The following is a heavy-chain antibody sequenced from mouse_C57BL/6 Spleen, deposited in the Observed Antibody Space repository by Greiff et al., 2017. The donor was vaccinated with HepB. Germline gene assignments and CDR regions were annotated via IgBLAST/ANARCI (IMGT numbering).Heavy chain of an antibody. D-gene: IGHD2-2*01. CDR1: GYSITSGYY. CDR2: ISYDGSN. CDR3: ARDYGYDLFAY. J-gene: IGHJ3*01. V-gene: IGHV3-6*01. Sequence: VQLKESGPGLVKPSQSLSLTCSVTGYSITSGYYWNWIRQFPGNKLEWMGYISYDGSNNYNPSLKNRISITRDTSKNQFFLKLNSVTTEDTATYYCARDYGYDLFAYWGQGTLVTVSA.